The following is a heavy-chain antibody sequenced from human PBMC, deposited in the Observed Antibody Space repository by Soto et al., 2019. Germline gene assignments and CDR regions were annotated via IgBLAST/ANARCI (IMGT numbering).Heavy chain of an antibody. J-gene: IGHJ3*02. CDR2: IKEDGSQR. CDR1: GFTFSNYW. V-gene: IGHV3-7*01. CDR3: ARDSGGCRGTNCYDAFDI. Sequence: GGSLRLSCASSGFTFSNYWMTWVRQTPGKGLEWVANIKEDGSQRNYADSVKGRFTISRDNAKKSLFLEMNSLRAEDTAVYYCARDSGGCRGTNCYDAFDIWGQGTMVTVS. D-gene: IGHD2-2*01.